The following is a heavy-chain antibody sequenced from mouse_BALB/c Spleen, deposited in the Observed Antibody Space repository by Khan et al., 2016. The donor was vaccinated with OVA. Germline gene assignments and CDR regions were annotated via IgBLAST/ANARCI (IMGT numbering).Heavy chain of an antibody. CDR3: AREYGNSHYAMGY. D-gene: IGHD2-10*02. Sequence: VQLQESGPGLVAPSQSLSITCTVSGFSLTSYGVHWVRQPPGKGLEWLGVIWAGGSTNYNSALMSRLSISKDNSKSQVFLKMSSLQTDDTAMYYCAREYGNSHYAMGYWGQGTSVTVSS. J-gene: IGHJ4*01. CDR2: IWAGGST. V-gene: IGHV2-9*02. CDR1: GFSLTSYG.